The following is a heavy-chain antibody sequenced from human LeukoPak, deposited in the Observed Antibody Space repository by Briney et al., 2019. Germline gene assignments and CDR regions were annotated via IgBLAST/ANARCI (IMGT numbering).Heavy chain of an antibody. CDR2: VSYDGRDK. V-gene: IGHV3-30*18. J-gene: IGHJ4*02. CDR1: GFNFSNYG. Sequence: GGSLRLSCAASGFNFSNYGMDWVRRAPGKGLEWLAVVSYDGRDKYYAGSVKGRFTISRDSSSNTVYLQMNSLRPEDTAVYYCAKDRYDVSGYYSCFDHWGQGTLVTVSS. D-gene: IGHD3-22*01. CDR3: AKDRYDVSGYYSCFDH.